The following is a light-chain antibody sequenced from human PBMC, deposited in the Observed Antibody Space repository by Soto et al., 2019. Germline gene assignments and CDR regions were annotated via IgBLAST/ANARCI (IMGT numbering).Light chain of an antibody. CDR1: QDISNY. J-gene: IGKJ5*01. CDR3: QQYSHLIT. CDR2: DAS. V-gene: IGKV1-33*01. Sequence: DIQMTQSTSSLSASVGYRVTITCQASQDISNYLNWYQQKLGKAPKLLIYDASNLETGVPSRFSGSGSGTDFTFTISSLQPEDIATYYCQQYSHLITFGQRTRLEIK.